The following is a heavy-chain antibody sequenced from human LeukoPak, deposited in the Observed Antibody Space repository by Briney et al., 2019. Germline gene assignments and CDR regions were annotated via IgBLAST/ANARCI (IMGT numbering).Heavy chain of an antibody. CDR2: TYYSGST. D-gene: IGHD3/OR15-3a*01. CDR3: ARDRGLRGMIFWYFDY. Sequence: PSETLSLTCAVYGGSFSGYYWSWIRQHPGKGLEWIGNTYYSGSTHYNPSLKRRLTISVDTSKNQFSLKLSSVTAADTAVYYCARDRGLRGMIFWYFDYWGPGTLVTVSS. J-gene: IGHJ4*02. CDR1: GGSFSGYY. V-gene: IGHV4-34*09.